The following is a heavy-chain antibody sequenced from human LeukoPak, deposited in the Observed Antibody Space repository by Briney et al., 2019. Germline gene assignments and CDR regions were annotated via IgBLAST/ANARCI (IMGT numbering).Heavy chain of an antibody. Sequence: GGSLRLSCAASGFTFSSYSMNWVRQAPGKGLEWVSSISSSSSYIYYADSVKGRFTISRDNAKNSLYLQMNSLRAEDTAVYYCAEVQGPRSRYYYVSSGYYGYWGQGPLVTVSS. J-gene: IGHJ4*02. CDR2: ISSSSSYI. D-gene: IGHD3-22*01. CDR1: GFTFSSYS. V-gene: IGHV3-21*06. CDR3: AEVQGPRSRYYYVSSGYYGY.